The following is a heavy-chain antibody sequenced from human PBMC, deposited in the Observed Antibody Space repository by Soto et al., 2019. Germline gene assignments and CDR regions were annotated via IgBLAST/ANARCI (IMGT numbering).Heavy chain of an antibody. D-gene: IGHD5-12*01. J-gene: IGHJ6*02. CDR3: AIRAGHDYYYGMDV. V-gene: IGHV1-8*01. CDR2: MNPNSGNR. CDR1: GYTFTSYD. Sequence: ASVKVSCKASGYTFTSYDINWVRQATGQGLEWMGWMNPNSGNRGYAQNFQGRGTMTSDTSVSTGYMELSSLRSEDTAVYYCAIRAGHDYYYGMDVWGQGTTVTVSS.